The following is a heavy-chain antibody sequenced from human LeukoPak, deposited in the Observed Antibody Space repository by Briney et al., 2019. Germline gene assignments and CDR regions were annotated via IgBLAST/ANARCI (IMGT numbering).Heavy chain of an antibody. D-gene: IGHD3-22*01. CDR2: IIPIFGTA. CDR3: ARDLGGYYWFDP. Sequence: SVKVSCKASGGTFSSYAISWVRQAPGQGLEWMGGIIPIFGTADYAQKFQGRVTITADESTSTAYMELSSLRSEDTAVYYCARDLGGYYWFDPWGQGTLVTVSS. J-gene: IGHJ5*02. CDR1: GGTFSSYA. V-gene: IGHV1-69*01.